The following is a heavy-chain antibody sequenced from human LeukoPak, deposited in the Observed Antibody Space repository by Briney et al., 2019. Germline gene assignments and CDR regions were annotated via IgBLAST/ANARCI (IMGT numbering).Heavy chain of an antibody. D-gene: IGHD5-12*01. CDR1: GDSVSSNSAA. CDR2: TYYRSKWYN. CDR3: ARVVRDIVATNYYYYGMDV. Sequence: SQTLSLTCAISGDSVSSNSAAWNWIRQSPSRGLEWLGRTYYRSKWYNDYAVSVKSRITINPDTSKNQFSLQLNSVTPEDTAVYYCARVVRDIVATNYYYYGMDVWGQGTTVTVSS. J-gene: IGHJ6*02. V-gene: IGHV6-1*01.